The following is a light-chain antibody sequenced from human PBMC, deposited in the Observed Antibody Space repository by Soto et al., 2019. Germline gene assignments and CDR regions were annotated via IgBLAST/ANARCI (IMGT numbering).Light chain of an antibody. CDR1: SGSVSTSYY. J-gene: IGLJ3*02. CDR2: STN. CDR3: VLYMGSGIRV. Sequence: QTVVTQEPSFSVSPGGTVTLTCGLSSGSVSTSYYPSSYQQTPGQAPRTLIYSTNTRSSGVPDRFSGSILGNKAALTITGAQADDESDYYCVLYMGSGIRVFGGGTKLTVL. V-gene: IGLV8-61*01.